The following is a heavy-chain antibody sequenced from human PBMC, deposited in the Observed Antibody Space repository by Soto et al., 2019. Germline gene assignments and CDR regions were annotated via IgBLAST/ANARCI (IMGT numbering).Heavy chain of an antibody. CDR2: ISYDGSNK. CDR1: GFTFSSYG. D-gene: IGHD2-15*01. V-gene: IGHV3-30*18. J-gene: IGHJ4*02. CDR3: AKGGSYCSGGSCYSDY. Sequence: QVQLVESGGGVVQPGRSLRLSCAASGFTFSSYGMHWVRQAPGKGLEWVAVISYDGSNKYYADSVKGRFTISRDNSKNTLYLQMNSLRAEDTAVYYFAKGGSYCSGGSCYSDYWGQGTLVTVSS.